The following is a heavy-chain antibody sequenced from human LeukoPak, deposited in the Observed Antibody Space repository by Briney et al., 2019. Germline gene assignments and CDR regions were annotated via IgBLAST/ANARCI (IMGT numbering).Heavy chain of an antibody. D-gene: IGHD6-13*01. V-gene: IGHV4-38-2*02. J-gene: IGHJ6*02. CDR3: ASNPTRGIAAARRPQDYYYYGMDV. CDR1: GYSISSGYY. Sequence: PSETLSLTCTVSGYSISSGYYWSWIRQPPGKGLEWIGEINHSGSTNYNPSLKSRVTISVDTSKNQFSLKLSSVTAADTAVYYCASNPTRGIAAARRPQDYYYYGMDVWGQGTTVTVSS. CDR2: INHSGST.